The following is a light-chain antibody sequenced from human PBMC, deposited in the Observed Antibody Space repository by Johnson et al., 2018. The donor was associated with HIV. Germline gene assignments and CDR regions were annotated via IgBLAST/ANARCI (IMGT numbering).Light chain of an antibody. J-gene: IGLJ1*01. V-gene: IGLV1-51*01. CDR3: GSWDSSLSAGGV. CDR2: DNN. CDR1: SSNIGNNY. Sequence: QSFLTQPPSVSAAPGQKVTISCYGSSSNIGNNYVSWYQQLPGTAPKLLIYDNNKRPSGIPDRFSGSKSGTSDTLGITGLQTGDEADYYCGSWDSSLSAGGVFGTGTKVTGL.